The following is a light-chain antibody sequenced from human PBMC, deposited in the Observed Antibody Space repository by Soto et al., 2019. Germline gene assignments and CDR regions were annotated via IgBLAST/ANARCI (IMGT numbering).Light chain of an antibody. CDR3: MQALQTPLP. CDR1: QSLLHSNGYNY. CDR2: LGS. Sequence: DIVMTQSPLSLPVTPGEPASISCRSSQSLLHSNGYNYLDWYLQKPGQSPQLLIYLGSNRASGVPDMFSGSGSGTDFTLKISRVEAEDVGVYYCMQALQTPLPFGQGTRLEIK. V-gene: IGKV2-28*01. J-gene: IGKJ5*01.